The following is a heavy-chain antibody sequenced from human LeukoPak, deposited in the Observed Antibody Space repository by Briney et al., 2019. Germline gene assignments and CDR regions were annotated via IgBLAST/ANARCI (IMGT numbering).Heavy chain of an antibody. J-gene: IGHJ4*02. CDR3: ARSAYGSGSFFDY. V-gene: IGHV3-21*01. Sequence: GGSLRLSCAASGFTFCSYSMNWVRQAPGKGLEWVSSISSSSSYIYYADSVKGRFTISRDNAKNSLYLQMNSLRAEDTAVYYCARSAYGSGSFFDYWGQGTLVTVSS. CDR2: ISSSSSYI. CDR1: GFTFCSYS. D-gene: IGHD3-10*01.